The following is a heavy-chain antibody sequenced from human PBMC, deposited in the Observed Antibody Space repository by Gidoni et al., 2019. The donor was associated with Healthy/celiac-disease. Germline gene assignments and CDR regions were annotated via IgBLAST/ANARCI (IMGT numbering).Heavy chain of an antibody. CDR2: ISSSSSYT. J-gene: IGHJ4*02. CDR3: ATYSFTQGAAAGNVY. V-gene: IGHV3-11*05. Sequence: QVQLVESGVGLVKPGGSLRLSCAASGFTFIDYYMSWIRQAPGKGLEWVSYISSSSSYTNYADSVKGRFTISRDNAKNSLYLQMNSLRAEDTAVYYCATYSFTQGAAAGNVYWGQGTLVTVSS. D-gene: IGHD6-13*01. CDR1: GFTFIDYY.